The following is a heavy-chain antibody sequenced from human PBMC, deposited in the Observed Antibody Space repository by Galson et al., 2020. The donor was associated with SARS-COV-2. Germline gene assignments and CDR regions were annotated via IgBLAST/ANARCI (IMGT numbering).Heavy chain of an antibody. CDR2: INHSGST. CDR1: GGSFSGYY. Sequence: ETSETLSLTCAVYGGSFSGYYWSWIRQPPGKGLEWIGEINHSGSTNYNPSLKSRVTILVDTSKNQFSLKLSSVTAADTAVYYCARGGVVVGATTYYYGMDVWGQGTTVTVSS. V-gene: IGHV4-34*01. D-gene: IGHD1-26*01. CDR3: ARGGVVVGATTYYYGMDV. J-gene: IGHJ6*02.